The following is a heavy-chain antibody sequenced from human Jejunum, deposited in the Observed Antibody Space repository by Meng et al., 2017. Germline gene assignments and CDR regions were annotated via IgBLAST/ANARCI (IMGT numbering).Heavy chain of an antibody. CDR2: ISGRGDNT. V-gene: IGHV3-23*01. J-gene: IGHJ4*02. Sequence: GESLKISCAASGFTFSSYAMSWVRQAPGKGLEWVSSISGRGDNTDYADSVKGRFTISRDNSKNTLYLQMNSLRAEDTAVYSCAKDKQWMTTVDYWDQGTLVTVSS. CDR3: AKDKQWMTTVDY. CDR1: GFTFSSYA. D-gene: IGHD4-17*01.